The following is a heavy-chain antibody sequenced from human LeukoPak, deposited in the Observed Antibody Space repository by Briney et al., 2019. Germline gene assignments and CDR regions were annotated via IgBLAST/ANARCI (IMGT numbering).Heavy chain of an antibody. Sequence: GGSLRLSCAASGFTFSSYSMNWVRQAPGKGLEWVSSISVSSNYIYYADSVKGRFTISRDNAKNSLYLQMNSLRAEDTAVYYCARDLYSDNLGAFDIWGQGTMVTVSS. CDR3: ARDLYSDNLGAFDI. V-gene: IGHV3-21*01. J-gene: IGHJ3*02. CDR2: ISVSSNYI. CDR1: GFTFSSYS. D-gene: IGHD1-26*01.